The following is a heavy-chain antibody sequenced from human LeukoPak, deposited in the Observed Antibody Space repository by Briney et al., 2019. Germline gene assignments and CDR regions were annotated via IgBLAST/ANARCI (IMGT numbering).Heavy chain of an antibody. CDR2: ISYDGSNK. CDR1: GFTFSSYG. Sequence: GGSLRLSCAASGFTFSSYGMHWVRQAPGKGLEWVAVISYDGSNKYYADSVKGRFTISRDNSKNSLYLQMNSLRTEDTALYYCAKDDSSGYYAWGQGTLVTVSS. D-gene: IGHD3-22*01. CDR3: AKDDSSGYYA. J-gene: IGHJ4*02. V-gene: IGHV3-30*18.